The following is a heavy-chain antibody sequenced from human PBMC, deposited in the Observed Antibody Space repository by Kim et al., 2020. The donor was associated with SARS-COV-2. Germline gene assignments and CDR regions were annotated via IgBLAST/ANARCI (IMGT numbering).Heavy chain of an antibody. Sequence: SETLSLTCTVSGGSISSYYWSWIRQPPGKGLEWIGYIYYSGSTNYNPSLKSRVTISVDTSKNQFSLKLSSVTAADTAVYYCARDHREWLKYTANWYFDHWGRDTLGTVSS. CDR2: IYYSGST. CDR3: ARDHREWLKYTANWYFDH. V-gene: IGHV4-59*01. D-gene: IGHD3-3*01. J-gene: IGHJ2*01. CDR1: GGSISSYY.